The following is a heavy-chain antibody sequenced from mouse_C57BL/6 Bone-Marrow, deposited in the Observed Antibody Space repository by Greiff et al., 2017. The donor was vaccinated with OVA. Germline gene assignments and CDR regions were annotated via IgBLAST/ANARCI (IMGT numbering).Heavy chain of an antibody. CDR3: ASPFTTEFAY. D-gene: IGHD2-12*01. CDR2: IWSGGST. J-gene: IGHJ3*01. Sequence: VKLMESGPGLVQPSQSLSITCTVSGFSLTSYGVHWVRQSPGKGLEWLGVIWSGGSTDYNAAFISRLSISKDNSKSQVFFKMNSLQADDTAIYYCASPFTTEFAYWGQGTLVTVSA. CDR1: GFSLTSYG. V-gene: IGHV2-2*01.